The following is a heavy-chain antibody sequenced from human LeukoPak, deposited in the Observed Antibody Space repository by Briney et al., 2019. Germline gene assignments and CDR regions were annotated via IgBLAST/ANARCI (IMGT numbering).Heavy chain of an antibody. J-gene: IGHJ5*02. Sequence: GASVEVSCKASGYTFTGYYIHWVRQAPGQGLEWMGRFNPNSGGTNYAQKFQDRVTMTRDTSISTAYMELSRLRSDDTAVYYCARGTSSGNSNWFDPWGQGTLVTVSS. V-gene: IGHV1-2*06. CDR3: ARGTSSGNSNWFDP. D-gene: IGHD4-23*01. CDR1: GYTFTGYY. CDR2: FNPNSGGT.